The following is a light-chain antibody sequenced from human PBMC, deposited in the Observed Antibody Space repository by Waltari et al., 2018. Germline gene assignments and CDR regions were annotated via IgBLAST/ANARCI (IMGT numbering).Light chain of an antibody. CDR3: QKYVSLPAT. V-gene: IGKV3-20*01. CDR2: DAS. Sequence: EIVLTQSPGTLSLSPGEGATLSCRASQSVSRSLAWYQQKPGQAPRLLIYDASTRATGIPYRLSGSGSGTDFIRTISRLEPEDFAVYYCQKYVSLPATFGQGTTVEIK. J-gene: IGKJ1*01. CDR1: QSVSRS.